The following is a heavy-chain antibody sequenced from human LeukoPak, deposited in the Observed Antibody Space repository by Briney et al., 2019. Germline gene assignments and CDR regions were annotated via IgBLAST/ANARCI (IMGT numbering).Heavy chain of an antibody. Sequence: SETLSLTCAVSGGSFSGHYWSWIRQPPGEGLEWIGEINDSGSTKYNPSLKSRVTISAYTSKNQLSLKLSSVTAADTAVYYCAKNNWFDPWGQGTLVTVSS. J-gene: IGHJ5*02. CDR2: INDSGST. CDR1: GGSFSGHY. CDR3: AKNNWFDP. V-gene: IGHV4-34*01.